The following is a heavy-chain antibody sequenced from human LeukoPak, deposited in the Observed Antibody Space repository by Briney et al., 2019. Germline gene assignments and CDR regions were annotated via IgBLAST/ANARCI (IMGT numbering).Heavy chain of an antibody. D-gene: IGHD3-10*01. Sequence: ASVKVSCKASGYTFTSYGISWVRQAPGQGLEWMGWISAYNGSTNYAQKLQGRVAMTTDTSTSTAYMELRSLRSDDTAVCYCARINMVRGTVWFDPWGQGTLVTVSS. J-gene: IGHJ5*02. CDR3: ARINMVRGTVWFDP. CDR2: ISAYNGST. V-gene: IGHV1-18*01. CDR1: GYTFTSYG.